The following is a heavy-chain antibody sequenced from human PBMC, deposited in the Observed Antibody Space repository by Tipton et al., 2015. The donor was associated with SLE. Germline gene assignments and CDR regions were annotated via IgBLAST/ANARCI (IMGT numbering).Heavy chain of an antibody. D-gene: IGHD3-10*01. CDR2: IYHSGST. Sequence: TLSLTCAVSGYSISSGYYWGWIRQPPGKGLEWIAYIYHSGSTYYNPSLKSRVTMSVDTSKNQFSLKLSSVTAADTAVYYCARDRGDADAFDIWGQGTMVTVSS. V-gene: IGHV4-38-2*02. CDR1: GYSISSGYY. J-gene: IGHJ3*02. CDR3: ARDRGDADAFDI.